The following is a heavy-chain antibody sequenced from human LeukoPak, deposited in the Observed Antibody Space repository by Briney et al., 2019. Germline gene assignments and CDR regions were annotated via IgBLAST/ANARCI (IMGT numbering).Heavy chain of an antibody. V-gene: IGHV3-30*04. Sequence: GGSLRLSCAASGFTFSSYAMHWVRQAPGKGLEWVAVISYDGSNKYYADSVKGRFTISRDNSKNTLYLQMNSLRAEDTAVYYCAKDRVAAAGIDAFDIWGQGTMVTVSS. J-gene: IGHJ3*02. CDR1: GFTFSSYA. D-gene: IGHD6-13*01. CDR3: AKDRVAAAGIDAFDI. CDR2: ISYDGSNK.